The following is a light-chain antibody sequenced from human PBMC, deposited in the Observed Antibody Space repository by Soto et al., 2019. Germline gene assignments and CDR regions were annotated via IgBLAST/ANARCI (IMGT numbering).Light chain of an antibody. CDR3: QQSDSTPQT. Sequence: DVQMTQSPSSLSASVGDRVNITCRAGQSINSFLNWYQHKPGKAPKLLIHTTSSLQSGVPSRFSGSGSGTDFTLTISSLQPEDFATYYCQQSDSTPQTFGGGTRVEVK. CDR2: TTS. CDR1: QSINSF. J-gene: IGKJ4*01. V-gene: IGKV1-39*01.